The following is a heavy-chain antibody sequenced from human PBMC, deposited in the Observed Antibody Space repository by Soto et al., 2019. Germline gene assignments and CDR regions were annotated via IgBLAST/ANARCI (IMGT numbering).Heavy chain of an antibody. J-gene: IGHJ4*02. CDR1: GFTFSSYG. CDR3: AKANSSGWMFDY. CDR2: IWYDGSNK. Sequence: QVQLVESGGGVVQPGRSLRLSCAASGFTFSSYGMHWVRQAPGKGLEWVAVIWYDGSNKYYADSVKGRFTISRDNSKNTLYLQMNSLRAEDTAVYYCAKANSSGWMFDYWGQGTLVTVSS. V-gene: IGHV3-33*06. D-gene: IGHD6-19*01.